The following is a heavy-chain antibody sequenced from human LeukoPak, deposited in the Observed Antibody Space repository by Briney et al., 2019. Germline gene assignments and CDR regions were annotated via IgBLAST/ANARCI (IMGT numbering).Heavy chain of an antibody. CDR3: ARRSSGIAAAANYYYYGMDV. CDR1: GYTLTELS. V-gene: IGHV1-69*13. D-gene: IGHD6-13*01. CDR2: IIPIFGTA. Sequence: GASVKVSCKVSGYTLTELSMHWVRQAPGKGLEWMGGIIPIFGTANYAQKFQGRVTITADESTSTAYMELSSLRSEDTAVYYCARRSSGIAAAANYYYYGMDVWGQGTTVTVSS. J-gene: IGHJ6*02.